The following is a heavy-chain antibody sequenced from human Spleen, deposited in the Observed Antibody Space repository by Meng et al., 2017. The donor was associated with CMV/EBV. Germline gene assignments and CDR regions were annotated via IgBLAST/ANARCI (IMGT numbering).Heavy chain of an antibody. D-gene: IGHD2-21*01. CDR2: IYYSGST. CDR1: GGYSISSSNYY. CDR3: ARCERGDSSMDV. V-gene: IGHV4-39*02. J-gene: IGHJ6*02. Sequence: SETLSLTCTVSGGYSISSSNYYWGWIRQPPGKGLEWIGSIYYSGSTYYNPSLKSRVTISVDMSKSHFSLKLSSVIAADTAMYYCARCERGDSSMDVWGPGTTVTVSS.